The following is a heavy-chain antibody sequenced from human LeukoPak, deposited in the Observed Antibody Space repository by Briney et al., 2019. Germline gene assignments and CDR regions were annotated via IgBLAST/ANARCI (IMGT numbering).Heavy chain of an antibody. J-gene: IGHJ4*02. CDR2: IDPSDSYT. V-gene: IGHV5-10-1*01. Sequence: GESLRISCKGSGYSFTSYWISWVRQMPGKGLEWMGRIDPSDSYTNYSPYFQAHVTISADKSISTAYPQWSSLKASDTAMYYCARRARGRYYFDYWGQGTLVTVSS. D-gene: IGHD5-12*01. CDR1: GYSFTSYW. CDR3: ARRARGRYYFDY.